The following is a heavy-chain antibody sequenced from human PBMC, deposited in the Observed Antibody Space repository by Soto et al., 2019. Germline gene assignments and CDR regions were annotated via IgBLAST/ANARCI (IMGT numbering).Heavy chain of an antibody. CDR2: IYATGTT. V-gene: IGHV4-4*07. CDR3: VRDGTKTLRDWFDP. D-gene: IGHD1-1*01. Sequence: SETLSLTCTVSGASISGFYWSWIRKSAGKGLEWVERIYATGTTDYNPSLRSRVMMSVDTSKKQFSLKLRSVTAADTAVYYCVRDGTKTLRDWFDPWGQGISVTVSS. CDR1: GASISGFY. J-gene: IGHJ5*02.